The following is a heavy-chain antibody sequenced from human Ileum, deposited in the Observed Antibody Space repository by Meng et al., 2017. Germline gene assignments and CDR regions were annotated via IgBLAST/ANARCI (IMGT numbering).Heavy chain of an antibody. Sequence: QVQLQEGGAGLLKPSATLSLTCAVYGVSFSGYYWSWIRQPPGKGLEWIGEINHSGSTNYNPSLKSRVTISVDTSKNQFSLKLSSVTAADTAVYYCARGGPWFDPWGQGTLVTVSS. V-gene: IGHV4-34*01. CDR3: ARGGPWFDP. CDR2: INHSGST. CDR1: GVSFSGYY. J-gene: IGHJ5*02.